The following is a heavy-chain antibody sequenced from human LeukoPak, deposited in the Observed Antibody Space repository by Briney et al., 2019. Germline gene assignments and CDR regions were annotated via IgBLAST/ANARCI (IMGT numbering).Heavy chain of an antibody. D-gene: IGHD3-10*01. J-gene: IGHJ4*02. CDR1: GYTFTSYD. Sequence: SVKVSCKASGYTFTSYDINWVRQAAGQGLEWMGWMNPNSGNTGYAQKFQGRVTMTRNTSISTAYMELSSLRSEDTAVYYCARANYGSGSLPDWGQGTLVTVSS. CDR2: MNPNSGNT. CDR3: ARANYGSGSLPD. V-gene: IGHV1-8*01.